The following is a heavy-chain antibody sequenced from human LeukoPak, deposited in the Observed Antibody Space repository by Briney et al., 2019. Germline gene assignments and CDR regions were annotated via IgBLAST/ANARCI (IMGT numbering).Heavy chain of an antibody. CDR1: GYTFTSYD. Sequence: ASVKVSCKASGYTFTSYDINWVRQAPGKGLEWMGGFDPEDGETIYAQKFQGRVTMTEDTSTDTAYMELSSLRSEDTAVYYCATPGSWGSYRYLVYWGQGTLVTVSS. J-gene: IGHJ4*02. D-gene: IGHD3-16*02. CDR3: ATPGSWGSYRYLVY. CDR2: FDPEDGET. V-gene: IGHV1-24*01.